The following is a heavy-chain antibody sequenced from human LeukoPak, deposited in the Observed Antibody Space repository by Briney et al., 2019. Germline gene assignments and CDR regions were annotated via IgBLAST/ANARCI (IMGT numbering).Heavy chain of an antibody. Sequence: SQTLSLTCTVSGGSISSGGYYWSWIRQPPGKGLEWIGYIYHSGSTYYNPSLKSRVTISVDRSKNQFSLKLSSVTAADTAVYYCARDLGYSGSYEAFDYWGQGTLVTVSS. CDR3: ARDLGYSGSYEAFDY. D-gene: IGHD1-26*01. CDR2: IYHSGST. CDR1: GGSISSGGYY. J-gene: IGHJ4*02. V-gene: IGHV4-30-2*01.